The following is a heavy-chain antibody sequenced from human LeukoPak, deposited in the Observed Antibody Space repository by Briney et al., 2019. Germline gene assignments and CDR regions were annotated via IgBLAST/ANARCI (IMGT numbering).Heavy chain of an antibody. D-gene: IGHD3-10*01. J-gene: IGHJ4*02. CDR3: ARGPGYYGSGSYGRQVMAHFYY. CDR2: ISYDGSNK. V-gene: IGHV3-30-3*01. Sequence: PGRSLRLSCAASGFTFSSYAMHWVRQAPGKGLEWVAVISYDGSNKYYADSVKGRFTISRDNSKNSLYLQMNSLRAEDTAVYYCARGPGYYGSGSYGRQVMAHFYYWGQGTLVTVSS. CDR1: GFTFSSYA.